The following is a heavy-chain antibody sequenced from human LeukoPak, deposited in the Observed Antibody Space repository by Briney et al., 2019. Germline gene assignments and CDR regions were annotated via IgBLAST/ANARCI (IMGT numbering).Heavy chain of an antibody. CDR2: IYYSGST. CDR1: GGSISSYY. Sequence: SETLSLTCTVSGGSISSYYWSWIRQPPGKGLEWIGYIYYSGSTNYNPSLKSRVTISVDTSKNQFSLKLSSVTAADTAVYYCARGNSRMVRGVTNFDYWGQGTLVTVSS. J-gene: IGHJ4*02. V-gene: IGHV4-59*01. CDR3: ARGNSRMVRGVTNFDY. D-gene: IGHD3-10*01.